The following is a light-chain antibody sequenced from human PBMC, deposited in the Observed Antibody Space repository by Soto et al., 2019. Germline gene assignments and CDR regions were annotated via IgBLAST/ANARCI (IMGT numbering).Light chain of an antibody. J-gene: IGKJ5*01. CDR1: QSFRGL. Sequence: ETVLTQAPGTVSLTPGERATLSCRASQSFRGLLAWYQQKPGQAPRLLIYDAYNRATGIPPRFSGSGSGTDFTLTISSLEPEDSAVYYCQQRHMWPITFGQGTRLEIK. V-gene: IGKV3-11*01. CDR3: QQRHMWPIT. CDR2: DAY.